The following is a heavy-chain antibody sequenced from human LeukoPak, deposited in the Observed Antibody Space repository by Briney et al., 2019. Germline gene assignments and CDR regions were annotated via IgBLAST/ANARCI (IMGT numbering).Heavy chain of an antibody. CDR2: INPNSGGT. D-gene: IGHD3-22*01. J-gene: IGHJ4*02. V-gene: IGHV1-2*02. Sequence: GASVKVSCKASGYTFTGYYMHWVRQAPGQGLEWMGWINPNSGGTNYAQKFQGRVTMTRDTSISTAYMELSRLRSDDTAVYYCARVLYYYDSSGGFDYWGQGTLVTVSS. CDR3: ARVLYYYDSSGGFDY. CDR1: GYTFTGYY.